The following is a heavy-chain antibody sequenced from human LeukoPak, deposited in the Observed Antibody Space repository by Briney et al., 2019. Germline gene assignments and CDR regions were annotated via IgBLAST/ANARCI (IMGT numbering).Heavy chain of an antibody. CDR1: GDSISSGDYY. D-gene: IGHD3-22*01. CDR3: AREGSGSSGYVLYFDY. Sequence: SETLSLTCTVSGDSISSGDYYWSWIRQPPGKGLEWIGYIYYSGSTNYNPSLKSRVTISVDTSKNQFSLKLSSVTAADTAVYYCAREGSGSSGYVLYFDYWGQGTLVTVSS. J-gene: IGHJ4*02. CDR2: IYYSGST. V-gene: IGHV4-61*08.